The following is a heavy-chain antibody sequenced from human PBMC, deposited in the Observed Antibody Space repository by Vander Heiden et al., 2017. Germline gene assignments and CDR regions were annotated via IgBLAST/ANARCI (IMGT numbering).Heavy chain of an antibody. J-gene: IGHJ6*02. CDR1: GFTFSSNY. CDR3: ARGPGGYDSSGYYSYYYYGMDV. V-gene: IGHV3-53*01. D-gene: IGHD3-22*01. Sequence: EVQLVESGGGLIQPGGSLRLSCAASGFTFSSNYMSWVRQAPGKGLEWVSVIYSGGSTYYADSVKGRFTISRDNSKNTLYLQMNSLRAEDTAVYYCARGPGGYDSSGYYSYYYYGMDVWGQGTTVTVSS. CDR2: IYSGGST.